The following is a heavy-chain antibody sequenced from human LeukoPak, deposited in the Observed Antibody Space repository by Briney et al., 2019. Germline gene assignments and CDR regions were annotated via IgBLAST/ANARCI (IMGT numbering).Heavy chain of an antibody. CDR2: TYWNDDK. CDR1: GVSLSTSGRG. J-gene: IGHJ4*02. Sequence: SGPTLLKPPQTLTLTCTFSGVSLSTSGRGVGWIRQPPGKALEWLALTYWNDDKRYSPSLKIMLTITKDSSKSQVVLTMTNMDPVDTGTYYWAHSGVEMATNGFDYWGQGTLVTVSS. V-gene: IGHV2-5*01. CDR3: AHSGVEMATNGFDY. D-gene: IGHD5-24*01.